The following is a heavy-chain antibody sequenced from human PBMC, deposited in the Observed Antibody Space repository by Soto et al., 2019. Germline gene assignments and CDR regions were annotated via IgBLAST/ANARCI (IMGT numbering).Heavy chain of an antibody. J-gene: IGHJ6*02. D-gene: IGHD3-3*01. CDR1: GFTFSSYA. Sequence: GGSLRLSCAASGFTFSSYAMSWVRQAPGKGLEWVSAISGSVGSTYYADSVKGRFTISRDNSKNTLYLQMNSLRAEDTAVYYCAKDTAYYDFWSGYYGYYYGMHVWGQGTKGNVS. CDR3: AKDTAYYDFWSGYYGYYYGMHV. V-gene: IGHV3-23*01. CDR2: ISGSVGST.